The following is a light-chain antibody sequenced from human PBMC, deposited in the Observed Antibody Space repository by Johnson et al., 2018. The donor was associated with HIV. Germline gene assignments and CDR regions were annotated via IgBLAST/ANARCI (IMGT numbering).Light chain of an antibody. Sequence: QPVLTQPPSVSAAPGQRVTISCSVNNSNIGYNSVSWYQQVPGAAPKLLIYENNKRPSGIADRFSASKSGTSATLDITGLQTGDEADYYCGAWDSGLTAHFVFGSGTTITVL. V-gene: IGLV1-51*02. CDR1: NSNIGYNS. CDR2: ENN. J-gene: IGLJ1*01. CDR3: GAWDSGLTAHFV.